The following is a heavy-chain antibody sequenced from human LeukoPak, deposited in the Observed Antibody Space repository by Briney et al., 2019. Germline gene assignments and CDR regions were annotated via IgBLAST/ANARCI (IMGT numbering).Heavy chain of an antibody. CDR1: GFRFNDYY. V-gene: IGHV3-11*04. Sequence: GGSLRLSCTASGFRFNDYYMTWIRQAPGKGLEWISYIRSSGGTTSLADSVRGRFSISRDNAKDTLYLQLNTLTAEDSAVYYCARMRYCHDDSGPSLPYYYYYMDVWGKGTTVTVS. J-gene: IGHJ6*03. CDR2: IRSSGGTT. D-gene: IGHD3-22*01. CDR3: ARMRYCHDDSGPSLPYYYYYMDV.